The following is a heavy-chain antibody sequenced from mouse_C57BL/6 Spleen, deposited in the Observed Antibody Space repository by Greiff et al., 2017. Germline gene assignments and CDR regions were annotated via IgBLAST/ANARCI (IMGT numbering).Heavy chain of an antibody. V-gene: IGHV5-17*01. D-gene: IGHD1-2*01. CDR2: ISSGSSTI. J-gene: IGHJ4*01. CDR1: GFTFSDYG. CDR3: ARRLLRPVAGYAMDY. Sequence: EVMLVESGGGLVKPGGSLKLSCAASGFTFSDYGMHWVRQAPEKGLEWVAYISSGSSTIYYADTVKGRFTISRDNAKNTLFLQMTSLRSEDTAMYYCARRLLRPVAGYAMDYWGQGTSVTVSS.